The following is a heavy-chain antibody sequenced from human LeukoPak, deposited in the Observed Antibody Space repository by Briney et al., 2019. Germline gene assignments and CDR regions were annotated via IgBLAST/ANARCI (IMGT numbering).Heavy chain of an antibody. Sequence: SETLSLTCAVYGGSFSGYYWSWIRQPPGKGLEWIGEINHSGSTNYNPSLKSRVTISVDTSKNQFSLKLCSVTAADTAVYYCARGGVVVTARFFYWGQGTLVTVSS. CDR3: ARGGVVVTARFFY. D-gene: IGHD2-21*02. CDR1: GGSFSGYY. J-gene: IGHJ4*02. V-gene: IGHV4-34*01. CDR2: INHSGST.